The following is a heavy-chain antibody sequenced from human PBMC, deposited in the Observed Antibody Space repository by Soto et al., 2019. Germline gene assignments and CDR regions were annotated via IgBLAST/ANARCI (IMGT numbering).Heavy chain of an antibody. Sequence: EVQLVESGGGLVQPGGSLRLSCAASGFTFSSYDMHWVRQATGKGLEWVSAIGTAGDTYYPGSVKGRFTISRENAKNSLYLQMNSLRAGDTAVYYCARARYYYGSGSYDYYCYYMDVWGKGTPVTVSS. D-gene: IGHD3-10*01. CDR2: IGTAGDT. CDR3: ARARYYYGSGSYDYYCYYMDV. V-gene: IGHV3-13*01. CDR1: GFTFSSYD. J-gene: IGHJ6*03.